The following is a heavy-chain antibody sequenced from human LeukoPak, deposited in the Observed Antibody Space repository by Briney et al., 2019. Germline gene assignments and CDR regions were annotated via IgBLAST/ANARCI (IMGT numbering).Heavy chain of an antibody. CDR2: IRSKANSYAT. CDR1: GFTFSGSA. CDR3: AKLPPGGSGVHY. J-gene: IGHJ4*02. D-gene: IGHD3-16*01. V-gene: IGHV3-73*01. Sequence: GGSLRLSCAASGFTFSGSAMHWVRQASGKGLEWVGRIRSKANSYATAYAASVKGRFTISRDDSKNTAYLQMNSLKTEDTAVYYCAKLPPGGSGVHYWGQGTLVTVSS.